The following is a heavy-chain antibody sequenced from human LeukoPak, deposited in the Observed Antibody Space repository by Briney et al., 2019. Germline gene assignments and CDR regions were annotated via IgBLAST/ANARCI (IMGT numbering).Heavy chain of an antibody. V-gene: IGHV4-39*07. J-gene: IGHJ5*02. D-gene: IGHD1-26*01. CDR3: ARERPSASRGGWFDT. CDR1: GGSINSNNYY. CDR2: IYYSGNT. Sequence: SETLSLTCTASGGSINSNNYYWAWIRQPPGKGLEWIGSIYYSGNTYYNPSLKSRVTILVDPSKNQFSLKLRSVTAADTAVYYCARERPSASRGGWFDTWDQGTLVTVSS.